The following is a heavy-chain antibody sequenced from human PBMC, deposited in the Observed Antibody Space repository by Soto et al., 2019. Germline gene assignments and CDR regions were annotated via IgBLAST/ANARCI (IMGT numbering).Heavy chain of an antibody. J-gene: IGHJ4*02. Sequence: QVRLQESGPGLLKPSETLSLTCTVSGGSINTFYWSWVRQPAGKGLEWIGRIFSSGSTSFNPSLESRVAMSVDTSKNHFSLNLSSVTAADMAVYYCAREGSHSAYNFAHGIQLWSFDFWGQGALVTVSS. CDR2: IFSSGST. D-gene: IGHD5-12*01. V-gene: IGHV4-4*07. CDR1: GGSINTFY. CDR3: AREGSHSAYNFAHGIQLWSFDF.